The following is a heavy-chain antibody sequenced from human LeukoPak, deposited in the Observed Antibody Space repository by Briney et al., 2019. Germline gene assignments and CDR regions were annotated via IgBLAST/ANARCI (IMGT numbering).Heavy chain of an antibody. Sequence: SETLSLTCAVYSGSFSGYYWSWIRQPPGKGLEWIGEINHSGSTNFNPSLKSRVTISLDTSKNQFSLKLSSVTAADTAVYYCARSPCSSTSCYYYYGMDVWGQGTTVTVSS. D-gene: IGHD2-2*01. V-gene: IGHV4-34*01. J-gene: IGHJ6*02. CDR2: INHSGST. CDR1: SGSFSGYY. CDR3: ARSPCSSTSCYYYYGMDV.